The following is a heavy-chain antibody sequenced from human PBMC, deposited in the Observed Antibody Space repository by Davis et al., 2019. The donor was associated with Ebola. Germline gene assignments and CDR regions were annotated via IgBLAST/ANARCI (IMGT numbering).Heavy chain of an antibody. Sequence: SVKVSCKASGGTFSSYAISWVRQAPGQGLEWMGGIIPIFGTANYAQKFQGRVTITADKSTSTAYMELSSLRSEDTAVYYCAADCGGDCSQPDAFEIWGQGTMVTVSS. CDR1: GGTFSSYA. CDR2: IIPIFGTA. CDR3: AADCGGDCSQPDAFEI. V-gene: IGHV1-69*06. D-gene: IGHD2-21*02. J-gene: IGHJ3*02.